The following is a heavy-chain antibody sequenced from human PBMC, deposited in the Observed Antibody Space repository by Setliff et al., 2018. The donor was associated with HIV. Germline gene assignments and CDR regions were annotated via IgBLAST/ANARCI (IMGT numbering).Heavy chain of an antibody. CDR1: GFTFSNAW. D-gene: IGHD1-1*01. CDR2: IKTRTEGGTT. J-gene: IGHJ4*02. CDR3: TGSVWNPGH. V-gene: IGHV3-15*01. Sequence: GGSLRLSCAASGFTFSNAWMSWVRQAPGKGLEWVGPIKTRTEGGTTDYAAPVKGRFTISRDDSKNTLYLQMNSLKTEDTAMYYCTGSVWNPGHWGQGSLVTVSS.